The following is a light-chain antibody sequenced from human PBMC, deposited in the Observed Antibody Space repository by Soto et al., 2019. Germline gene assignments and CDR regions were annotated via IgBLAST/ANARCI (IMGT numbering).Light chain of an antibody. CDR3: HQYNNWPPYT. CDR1: QSVSSN. Sequence: IVLTQSPATLSVSPGERATLSCRASQSVSSNLAWYQQKPGQAPRLLIYGASSRATGIPARFSGSGSGTEFTLTISSLQSEDFALYYCHQYNNWPPYTFGQGTKLEIK. V-gene: IGKV3-15*01. J-gene: IGKJ2*01. CDR2: GAS.